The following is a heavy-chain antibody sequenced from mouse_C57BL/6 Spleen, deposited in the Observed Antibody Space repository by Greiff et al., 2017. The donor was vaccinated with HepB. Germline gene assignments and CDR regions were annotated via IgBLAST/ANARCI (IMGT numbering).Heavy chain of an antibody. CDR1: GYSFTDYN. CDR3: ARGTYYYGSREGYAMDY. J-gene: IGHJ4*01. Sequence: VHVKQSGPELVKPGASVKISCKASGYSFTDYNMNWVKQSNGKSLEWIGVINPNYGTTSYNQKFKGKATLTVDQSSSTAYMQLNSLTSEDSAVYYCARGTYYYGSREGYAMDYWGQGTSVTVSS. D-gene: IGHD1-1*01. CDR2: INPNYGTT. V-gene: IGHV1-39*01.